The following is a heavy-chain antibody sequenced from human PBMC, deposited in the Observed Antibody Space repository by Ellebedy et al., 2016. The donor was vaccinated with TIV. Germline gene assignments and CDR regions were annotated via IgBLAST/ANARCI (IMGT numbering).Heavy chain of an antibody. D-gene: IGHD3-22*01. V-gene: IGHV3-23*01. J-gene: IGHJ4*02. CDR3: AKGTSSGFNYDRVGFEY. CDR1: GFTFGRFA. Sequence: GGSLRLSCAASGFTFGRFAMHWVRQAPGKGLEWLSVISGDGSSTYHADSVKGRFTITRDNSKNTLYLQVNRLRTEDTDVYYCAKGTSSGFNYDRVGFEYWGQGILVTVSS. CDR2: ISGDGSST.